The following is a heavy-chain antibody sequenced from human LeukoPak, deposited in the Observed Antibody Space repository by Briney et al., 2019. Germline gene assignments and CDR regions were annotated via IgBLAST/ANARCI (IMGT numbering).Heavy chain of an antibody. J-gene: IGHJ5*02. Sequence: GGSLRLSCAASGFTFSTYSMNWVRQAPGKGLEWVSGLSGSGRSTYYADSVKGRFTISRDNSKNTLYLQMNSLRAEDTAVYYCAKGGTTVTTTLRWFDPWGQGTLVTVSS. CDR1: GFTFSTYS. D-gene: IGHD4-17*01. V-gene: IGHV3-23*01. CDR3: AKGGTTVTTTLRWFDP. CDR2: LSGSGRST.